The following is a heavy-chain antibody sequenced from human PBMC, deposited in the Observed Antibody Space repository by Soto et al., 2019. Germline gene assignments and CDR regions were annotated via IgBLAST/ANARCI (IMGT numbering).Heavy chain of an antibody. D-gene: IGHD7-27*01. CDR1: GVSLSTTGVG. Sequence: QITLKESGPTLVKPTQTLTLTCTFSGVSLSTTGVGVAWIRQPPGKALEWLALIYWNDYKRYSPSLESRLSITKDTAKHQVVLTVTNVDAVDTATYYCALLKLGSSEMTRADGYWGQGTLVTVSS. CDR2: IYWNDYK. V-gene: IGHV2-5*01. CDR3: ALLKLGSSEMTRADGY. J-gene: IGHJ4*02.